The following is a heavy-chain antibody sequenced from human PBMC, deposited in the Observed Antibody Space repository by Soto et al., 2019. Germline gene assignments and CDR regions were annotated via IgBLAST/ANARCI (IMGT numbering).Heavy chain of an antibody. CDR2: ISAYNGNT. V-gene: IGHV1-18*01. CDR1: GYTFTSYG. D-gene: IGHD4-17*01. CDR3: ARDLYDYGDYSFDY. J-gene: IGHJ4*02. Sequence: ASVKVSCKASGYTFTSYGISWVRQAPGQGLEWMGWISAYNGNTNYARKLQGRVTMTTDTSTSTAYMELRSLRSDDTAVYYCARDLYDYGDYSFDYWGQGTLVTVSS.